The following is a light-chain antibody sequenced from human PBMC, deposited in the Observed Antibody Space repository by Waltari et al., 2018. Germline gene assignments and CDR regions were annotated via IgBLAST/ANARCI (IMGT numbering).Light chain of an antibody. Sequence: TCRASQSIRNWLAWYQQKPGKSPNLLIYKASSLESGVPSRFSASGSGTEFTLTISSLQPDDFATYYCQQYSSSSRTFGQGTKVEIK. V-gene: IGKV1-5*03. J-gene: IGKJ1*01. CDR1: QSIRNW. CDR2: KAS. CDR3: QQYSSSSRT.